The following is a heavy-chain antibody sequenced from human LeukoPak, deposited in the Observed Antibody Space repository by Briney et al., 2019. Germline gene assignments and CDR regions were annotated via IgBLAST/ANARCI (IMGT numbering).Heavy chain of an antibody. Sequence: GGSLRLSCSASGFTFSSYAMHWVRQAPGKGLEYVSAISRNGGSTYYTDSVKGIFTISTDKSKNTLYLQMSSLRAEDTAVYYCVKGSAPRFDYYGMDVWGQGTTVNVPS. CDR1: GFTFSSYA. CDR3: VKGSAPRFDYYGMDV. CDR2: ISRNGGST. D-gene: IGHD3-10*01. V-gene: IGHV3-64D*09. J-gene: IGHJ6*02.